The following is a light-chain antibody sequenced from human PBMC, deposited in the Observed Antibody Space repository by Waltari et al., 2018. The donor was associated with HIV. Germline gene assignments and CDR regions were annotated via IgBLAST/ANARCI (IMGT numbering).Light chain of an antibody. V-gene: IGKV3-15*01. CDR1: QRVSTN. Sequence: VLTQSPATLSVSPGERATLSCRASQRVSTNLAWYQQQPGQAPRLRIYGASTRATGLPARFSGSGSGTEFILTISSLQSEDFAVYYCQQYNNWPPNTFGQGTKLEIK. J-gene: IGKJ2*01. CDR3: QQYNNWPPNT. CDR2: GAS.